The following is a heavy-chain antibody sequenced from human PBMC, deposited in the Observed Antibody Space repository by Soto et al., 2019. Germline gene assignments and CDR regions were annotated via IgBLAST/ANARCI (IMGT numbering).Heavy chain of an antibody. CDR3: ARAYDPPRSWFDP. D-gene: IGHD3-16*01. J-gene: IGHJ5*02. CDR2: INAGNGNT. Sequence: ASVKVSCKASGGTFSSYAISWVRQAPGQGLEWMGWINAGNGNTKYSQKFQGRVTITRDTSASTAYMELSSLRSEDTAVYYCARAYDPPRSWFDPWGQGTLVTVSS. V-gene: IGHV1-3*01. CDR1: GGTFSSYA.